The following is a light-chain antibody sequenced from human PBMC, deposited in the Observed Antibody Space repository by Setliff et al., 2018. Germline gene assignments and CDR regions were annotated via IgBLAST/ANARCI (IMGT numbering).Light chain of an antibody. CDR1: SSDVGGYNY. CDR3: CSYAGSYTFPYV. J-gene: IGLJ1*01. CDR2: DVS. Sequence: QSVLTQPASVSGSPGQSITISCTGTSSDVGGYNYASWYQQHPGKAPKLMIYDVSKRPSGVPDRFSGSKSGNTASLTISGLQAEDEADYYCCSYAGSYTFPYVFGTGTKV. V-gene: IGLV2-11*01.